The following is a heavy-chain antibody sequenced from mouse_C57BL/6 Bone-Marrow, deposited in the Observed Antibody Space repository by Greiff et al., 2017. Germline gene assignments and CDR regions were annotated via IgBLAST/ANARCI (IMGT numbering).Heavy chain of an antibody. J-gene: IGHJ3*01. CDR1: GYTFTSYW. CDR3: ARDGYYPPWFAY. CDR2: IDPSDSYT. Sequence: QVQLQQPGAELVMPGPSVKLSCKASGYTFTSYWMHWVKQRPGQGLEWIGEIDPSDSYTNYNQKFKGKSTLTVDKSSSTAYMQLSSLTSEDSAVYYCARDGYYPPWFAYWGQGTLVTVSA. V-gene: IGHV1-69*01. D-gene: IGHD2-3*01.